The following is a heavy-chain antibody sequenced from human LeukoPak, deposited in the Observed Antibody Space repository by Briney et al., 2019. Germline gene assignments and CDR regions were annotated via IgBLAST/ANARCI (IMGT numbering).Heavy chain of an antibody. J-gene: IGHJ4*02. D-gene: IGHD3-22*01. CDR1: GFTFSSYG. V-gene: IGHV3-15*01. CDR2: IKSKTDGGIT. CDR3: TTAHTKYYYDSAWEYFDY. Sequence: PGGSLRLSCAASGFTFSSYGMHWVRQAPGKGLEWVGRIKSKTDGGITDYAAPVKGRFTISRDDSKNTLYLQMNSLKTEDTAVYYCTTAHTKYYYDSAWEYFDYWGQGTLVTVSS.